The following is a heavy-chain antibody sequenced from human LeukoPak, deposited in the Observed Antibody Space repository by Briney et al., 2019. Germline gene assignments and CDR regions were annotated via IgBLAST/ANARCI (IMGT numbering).Heavy chain of an antibody. CDR3: ARIEKGYSSSSDSPYYYYMDV. Sequence: GASVKVSCKASGCTFTSYGISWVREAPGQGLEWMGWISAYNGNTNYAQKLQGRVTMTTDTSTSTAYMELRSLRSDDTAVYYCARIEKGYSSSSDSPYYYYMDVWGKGTTVTVSS. J-gene: IGHJ6*03. D-gene: IGHD6-6*01. V-gene: IGHV1-18*01. CDR2: ISAYNGNT. CDR1: GCTFTSYG.